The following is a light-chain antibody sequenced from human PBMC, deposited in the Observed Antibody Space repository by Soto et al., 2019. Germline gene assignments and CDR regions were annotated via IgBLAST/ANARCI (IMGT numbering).Light chain of an antibody. CDR1: QSISNW. V-gene: IGKV1-5*01. CDR3: QQYNSFLWT. CDR2: DAS. J-gene: IGKJ1*01. Sequence: DIPMTQSPSTLSASVGDRVTITCRSSQSISNWLAWYQQTLGKAPKIXIFDASILESGVPSRFSGSGAGTEFTLTISSLQPDDVATYYCQQYNSFLWTFGQGTQVDIK.